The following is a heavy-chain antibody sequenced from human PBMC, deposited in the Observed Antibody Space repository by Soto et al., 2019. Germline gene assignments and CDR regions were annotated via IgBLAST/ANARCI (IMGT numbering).Heavy chain of an antibody. V-gene: IGHV3-23*01. D-gene: IGHD3-16*01. CDR3: AKDWDWGHRHFDY. J-gene: IGHJ4*02. CDR1: GLTFSSYA. Sequence: PGGSLRLSCAASGLTFSSYAVNWVRQAPGKGLEWVSGISGNGVSTYYADSVKGRFTISRDNSKNTLYLQMNSLRAEDTAVYYCAKDWDWGHRHFDYWGQGTLVTLSS. CDR2: ISGNGVST.